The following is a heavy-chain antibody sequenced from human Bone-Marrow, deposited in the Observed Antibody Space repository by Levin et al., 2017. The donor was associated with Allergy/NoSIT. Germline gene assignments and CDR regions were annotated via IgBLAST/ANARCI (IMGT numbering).Heavy chain of an antibody. Sequence: NPGESLKISCKASGYSFSNFWIGWVRQMPGKGLEWVGIIYPGDFDIRYTPSFEGHVTISADRSINTAYLQWSSLRASDSGIYYCARGGIAVAVNYFDFWGQGTLVNVSS. V-gene: IGHV5-51*01. CDR2: IYPGDFDI. J-gene: IGHJ4*02. CDR1: GYSFSNFW. CDR3: ARGGIAVAVNYFDF. D-gene: IGHD6-19*01.